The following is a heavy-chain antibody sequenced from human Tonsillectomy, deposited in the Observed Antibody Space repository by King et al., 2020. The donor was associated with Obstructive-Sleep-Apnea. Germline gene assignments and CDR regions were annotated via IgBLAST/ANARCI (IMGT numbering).Heavy chain of an antibody. Sequence: QLVQSGAELKKPGASVKVSCKASVYTFTSYDINWVRQATGQGPEWMGWLNAYSGNTGYAQKFQGRVTMTRNTSITTAYMELTSLTFEDTAVYYCARGLRGGWFDPWGLGTLVTISS. J-gene: IGHJ5*02. CDR2: LNAYSGNT. V-gene: IGHV1-8*01. CDR1: VYTFTSYD. CDR3: ARGLRGGWFDP. D-gene: IGHD3-10*01.